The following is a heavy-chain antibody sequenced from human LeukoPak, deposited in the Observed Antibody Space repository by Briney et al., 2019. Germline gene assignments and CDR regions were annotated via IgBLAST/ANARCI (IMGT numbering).Heavy chain of an antibody. D-gene: IGHD3-22*01. Sequence: ASVKVSCKASGYTFTGYYIHWVRQAPGQGLEWMGRINPNNGGTNYAQKFQGRVTITADESTSTAYMELSSLRSEDTAVYYCARAFSSSGYAMYYFDYWGQGTLVTVSS. CDR1: GYTFTGYY. CDR2: INPNNGGT. V-gene: IGHV1-2*06. CDR3: ARAFSSSGYAMYYFDY. J-gene: IGHJ4*02.